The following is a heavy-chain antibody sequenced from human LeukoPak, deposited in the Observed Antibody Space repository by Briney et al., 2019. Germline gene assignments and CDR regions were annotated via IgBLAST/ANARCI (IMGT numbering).Heavy chain of an antibody. CDR1: GYSFSTYW. J-gene: IGHJ3*02. CDR3: ARRAYGDYAFDI. Sequence: GESLKISCKGSGYSFSTYWIAWVRQRPGKGLEWMGIIYPGDSDTRYSPSFQGQVTISADKSISTAYLQWSSLKASDTAMYYCARRAYGDYAFDIWGQGTMVTVSS. V-gene: IGHV5-51*01. D-gene: IGHD4-17*01. CDR2: IYPGDSDT.